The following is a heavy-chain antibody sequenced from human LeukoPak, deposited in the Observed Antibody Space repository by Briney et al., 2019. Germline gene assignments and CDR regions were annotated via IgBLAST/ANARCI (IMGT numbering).Heavy chain of an antibody. CDR1: GYTFTGSY. CDR3: ARSDGVCFTDYYMDV. J-gene: IGHJ6*03. D-gene: IGHD2-8*01. V-gene: IGHV1-2*06. CDR2: INPNSGDT. Sequence: ASVKVSCKASGYTFTGSYIHWVRQAPGQGLEWLGRINPNSGDTNYAQNLHDRVTMTRDTSITTAYMELNSLTSDDTAVYFCARSDGVCFTDYYMDVWGKGTTVTVSS.